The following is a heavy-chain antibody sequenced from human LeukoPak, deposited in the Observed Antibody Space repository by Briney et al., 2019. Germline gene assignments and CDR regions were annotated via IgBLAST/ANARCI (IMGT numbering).Heavy chain of an antibody. D-gene: IGHD6-19*01. Sequence: GGSLRLSCAASGFSVTRNYVSWVRQAPGKGLEWVSGISWNSGSIGYADSVKGRFTISRDNAKNSLYLQMNSLRAEDTALYYCAKMSGWYFLDYWGQGTLVTVSS. V-gene: IGHV3-9*01. CDR2: ISWNSGSI. CDR1: GFSVTRNY. CDR3: AKMSGWYFLDY. J-gene: IGHJ4*02.